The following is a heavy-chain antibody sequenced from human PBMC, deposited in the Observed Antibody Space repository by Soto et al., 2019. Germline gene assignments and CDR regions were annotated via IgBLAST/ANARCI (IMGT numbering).Heavy chain of an antibody. J-gene: IGHJ6*02. V-gene: IGHV3-9*01. Sequence: LRLSCAASGFTFDDYAMHWVRQAPGKGLEWVSGISWNSGSIGYADSVKGRFTISRDNAKNSLYLQMNSLRAEDTALYYCAKARWYYGMDVWGQGTTVTVSS. CDR3: AKARWYYGMDV. CDR1: GFTFDDYA. CDR2: ISWNSGSI. D-gene: IGHD2-15*01.